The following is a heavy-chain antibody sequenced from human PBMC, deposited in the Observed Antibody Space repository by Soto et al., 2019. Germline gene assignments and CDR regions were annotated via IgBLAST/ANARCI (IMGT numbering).Heavy chain of an antibody. D-gene: IGHD2-15*01. J-gene: IGHJ4*02. CDR2: ISGSGGST. CDR3: AVDIVVVVAATYLGAATNY. Sequence: GRSLRLSYAASGFNFSNYAMSWVRQAPGKGLEWVSAISGSGGSTYYADSVKGRFTISRDNSKNTLYLQMNSLRAEDTAVYYCAVDIVVVVAATYLGAATNYWGQGTLVTVSS. V-gene: IGHV3-23*01. CDR1: GFNFSNYA.